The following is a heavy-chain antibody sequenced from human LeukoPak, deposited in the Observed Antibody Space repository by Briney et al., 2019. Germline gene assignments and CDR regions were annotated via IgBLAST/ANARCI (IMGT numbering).Heavy chain of an antibody. Sequence: PGGSLRLSCAASGFTFSDSAMHWVRQASGKGLEWVGRTRSKSFNYATAFAASVEGRFTISRDDSKSTAYLQLNSLKTEDTAVYYCTRPTLGYWGQGTLVTVSS. CDR2: TRSKSFNYAT. D-gene: IGHD7-27*01. CDR1: GFTFSDSA. V-gene: IGHV3-73*01. CDR3: TRPTLGY. J-gene: IGHJ4*02.